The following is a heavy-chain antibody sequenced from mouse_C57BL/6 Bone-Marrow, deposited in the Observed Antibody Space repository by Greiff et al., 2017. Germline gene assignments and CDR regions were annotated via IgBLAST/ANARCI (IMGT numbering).Heavy chain of an antibody. CDR1: GYAFTNYL. J-gene: IGHJ2*01. CDR2: INPGSGGT. Sequence: VQLVESGAELVRPGTSVKVSCKASGYAFTNYLIEWVKQRPGPGLEWIGVINPGSGGTNYNEKFKGKATLTADKSSSTAYMQLSRLTSEDSAVYFCARSGHSDYWGQGTTLTVSS. V-gene: IGHV1-54*01. D-gene: IGHD3-2*02. CDR3: ARSGHSDY.